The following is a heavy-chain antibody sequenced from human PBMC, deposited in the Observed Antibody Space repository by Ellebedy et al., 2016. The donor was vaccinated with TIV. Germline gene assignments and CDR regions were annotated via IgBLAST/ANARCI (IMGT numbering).Heavy chain of an antibody. CDR3: ATIAVAGTDDY. D-gene: IGHD6-19*01. V-gene: IGHV1-18*04. J-gene: IGHJ4*02. Sequence: ASVKVPCXASGYTFTSYGISWVRQAPGQGLEWMGWISAYNGNTNYAQKLQGRVTMTTDTSTSTAYMELRSLRSDDTAVYYCATIAVAGTDDYWGQGTLVTVSS. CDR2: ISAYNGNT. CDR1: GYTFTSYG.